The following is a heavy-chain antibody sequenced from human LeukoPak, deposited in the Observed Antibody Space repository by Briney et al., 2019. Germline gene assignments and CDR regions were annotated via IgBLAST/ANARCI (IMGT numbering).Heavy chain of an antibody. CDR2: IIPIFGTA. CDR3: AVDSSSWTFDY. V-gene: IGHV1-69*05. Sequence: SVKVSCKASGGTFSSYAISWVRQAPGQGLEWMGRIIPIFGTANYAQKFQGRVTITTGESTSAAYMELSSLRSEDTAVYYCAVDSSSWTFDYWGQGTLVTVSS. D-gene: IGHD6-13*01. CDR1: GGTFSSYA. J-gene: IGHJ4*02.